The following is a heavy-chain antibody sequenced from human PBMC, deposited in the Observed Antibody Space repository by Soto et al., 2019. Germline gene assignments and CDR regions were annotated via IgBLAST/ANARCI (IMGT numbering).Heavy chain of an antibody. Sequence: QVQLVQSGPEVKQPGASVKVSCKASGYTFASYGVTWVRQAPGQGLEWMGWISVYNGNTNDAQKLQGRVSMTADTYTNTAYMELRSLRSDDTAVYCCARDRSSSWAGDHWGQGTLVTVSS. CDR2: ISVYNGNT. CDR3: ARDRSSSWAGDH. D-gene: IGHD6-13*01. V-gene: IGHV1-18*01. CDR1: GYTFASYG. J-gene: IGHJ4*02.